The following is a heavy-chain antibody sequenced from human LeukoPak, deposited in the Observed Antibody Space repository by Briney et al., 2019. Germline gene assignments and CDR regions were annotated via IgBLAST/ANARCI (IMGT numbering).Heavy chain of an antibody. D-gene: IGHD3/OR15-3a*01. CDR3: ARGYDFHDAFDI. V-gene: IGHV1-18*01. J-gene: IGHJ3*02. CDR1: GYTFTSYG. Sequence: GTSVRVSCKASGYTFTSYGFTWVRQAPGQGLEWMGWISAYNGNTNYAQKLQGRVTMTTDTSTSTAYMELRSLRSDDTAVYYCARGYDFHDAFDIWGQGTMVTVSS. CDR2: ISAYNGNT.